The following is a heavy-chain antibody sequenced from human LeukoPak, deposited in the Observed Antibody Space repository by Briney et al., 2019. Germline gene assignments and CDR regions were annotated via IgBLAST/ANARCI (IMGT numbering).Heavy chain of an antibody. V-gene: IGHV3-48*01. CDR2: ISSSSSTI. D-gene: IGHD5-18*01. J-gene: IGHJ4*02. CDR3: ARGVYSYGYKGYYFDY. CDR1: GFTFSSYS. Sequence: PGGSLRLSCAASGFTFSSYSMNWVRQAPGKGLEWVSYISSSSSTIYYADSVKGRFTISRDNAKNSLYLQMNSLRAEDTAVYYCARGVYSYGYKGYYFDYWGQGTLVTVSS.